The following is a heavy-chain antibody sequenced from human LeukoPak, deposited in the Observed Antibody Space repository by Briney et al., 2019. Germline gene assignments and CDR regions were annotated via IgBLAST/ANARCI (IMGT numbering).Heavy chain of an antibody. CDR3: ASTLNIGITGTYA. D-gene: IGHD1-7*01. J-gene: IGHJ5*02. Sequence: PGESLNICLATSGYKFDNALIAGVRQMPGKGLEWMGIIYPSDSETRYSPSFQGLITISADKSSSTAYLQWSSLKASDTAMYFWASTLNIGITGTYAWRQGALVTVSS. CDR1: GYKFDNAL. V-gene: IGHV5-51*01. CDR2: IYPSDSET.